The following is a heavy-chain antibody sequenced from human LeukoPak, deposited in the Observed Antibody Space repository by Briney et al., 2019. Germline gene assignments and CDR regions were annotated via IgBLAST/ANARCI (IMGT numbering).Heavy chain of an antibody. V-gene: IGHV1-46*01. CDR2: INPSGGST. Sequence: VASVKVSCKASGGTFSSYAISWVRQAPGQGLEWMGIINPSGGSTSYAQKFQGRVTMTRDTSTSTVYMELSSLRSEDTAVYYCARGHDYYGMDVWGQGTTVTVSS. CDR1: GGTFSSYA. J-gene: IGHJ6*02. CDR3: ARGHDYYGMDV.